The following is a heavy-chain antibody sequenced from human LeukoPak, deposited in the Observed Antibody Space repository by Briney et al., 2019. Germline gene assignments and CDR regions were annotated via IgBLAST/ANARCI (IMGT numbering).Heavy chain of an antibody. CDR3: ARSEDTATGGYYYYYYYMDV. D-gene: IGHD5-18*01. CDR2: ISYFGRT. V-gene: IGHV4-59*01. CDR1: GASISSYY. J-gene: IGHJ6*03. Sequence: SETLSLTCTVTGASISSYYWGWTRQPPGKGLEWSGNISYFGRTNYNHPFKSRVTISVDTSNNQFSMKLSSVTAADTAVYYCARSEDTATGGYYYYYYYMDVWGKGTTVTVSS.